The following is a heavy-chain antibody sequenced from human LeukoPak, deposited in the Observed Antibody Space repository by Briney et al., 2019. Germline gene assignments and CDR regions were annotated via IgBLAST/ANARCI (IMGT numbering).Heavy chain of an antibody. J-gene: IGHJ4*02. CDR1: GFTFSSYA. V-gene: IGHV3-30-3*01. CDR2: ISYDGSNK. D-gene: IGHD1-26*01. CDR3: ARDPVGASGSADY. Sequence: GGSLRLSCAASGFTFSSYAMHWVRQAPGKGLEWVAVISYDGSNKYYADSVKGRFTISRDNSKNTLYLQMNSLRAEDTAVYYCARDPVGASGSADYWGQGTLVTVSS.